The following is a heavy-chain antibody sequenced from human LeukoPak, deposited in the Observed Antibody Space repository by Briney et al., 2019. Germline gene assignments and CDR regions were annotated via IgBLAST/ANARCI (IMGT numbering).Heavy chain of an antibody. CDR1: GYTFTSYG. Sequence: ASVKVSCKASGYTFTSYGISWVRQAPGQGLEWRGWISAYNGNTNYAQKLQGRVTMTTDTSTTTAYMELRNLRSDDTAIYYCARQVDTAMALPDYWGQGTLVTVSS. D-gene: IGHD5-18*01. CDR3: ARQVDTAMALPDY. J-gene: IGHJ4*02. V-gene: IGHV1-18*01. CDR2: ISAYNGNT.